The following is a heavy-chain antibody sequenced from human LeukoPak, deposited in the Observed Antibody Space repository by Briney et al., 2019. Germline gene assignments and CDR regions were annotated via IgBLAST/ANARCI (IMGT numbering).Heavy chain of an antibody. CDR3: ARDLWGAHDY. CDR2: ISIDRSST. Sequence: GGSLRLSCAASGFPFSSYWMHWVRQAPGKGLVWVSRISIDRSSTTYADSVKDRFTISRDNAKNTLYLQMNSLRAEDTAVYYCARDLWGAHDYWGQGNLVTVSS. J-gene: IGHJ4*02. D-gene: IGHD1-26*01. V-gene: IGHV3-74*01. CDR1: GFPFSSYW.